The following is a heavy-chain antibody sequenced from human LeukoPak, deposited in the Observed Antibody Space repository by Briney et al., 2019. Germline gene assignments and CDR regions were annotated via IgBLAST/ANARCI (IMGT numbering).Heavy chain of an antibody. CDR3: ARDRIQLWLRGDAFDI. CDR1: GGTFSSYA. CDR2: IIPIFGTA. V-gene: IGHV1-69*05. Sequence: ASVKVSCKASGGTFSSYAISWVRQAPGQGLEWMGRIIPIFGTANYAQKFQGRVTITTDESTSTAYMELSSLRSEDTAVYYCARDRIQLWLRGDAFDIWGQGTMVTASS. J-gene: IGHJ3*02. D-gene: IGHD5-18*01.